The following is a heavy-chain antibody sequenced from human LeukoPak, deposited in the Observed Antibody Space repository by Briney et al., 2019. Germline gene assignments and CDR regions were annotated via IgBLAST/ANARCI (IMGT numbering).Heavy chain of an antibody. D-gene: IGHD3-22*01. CDR3: ARSTADIWGYSFDY. J-gene: IGHJ4*02. Sequence: SDTLSLTCTFSGYSLSRGYYWSWIRPPPGKGLEGIGTLHHSGVTYYNPSLKSRVTLSVDTSKNQFSLKLSSVTAAGTAVYYCARSTADIWGYSFDYWGQGTLVTVSS. V-gene: IGHV4-38-2*02. CDR2: LHHSGVT. CDR1: GYSLSRGYY.